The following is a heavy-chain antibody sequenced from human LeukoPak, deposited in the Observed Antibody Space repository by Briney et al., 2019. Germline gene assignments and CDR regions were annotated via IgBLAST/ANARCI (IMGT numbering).Heavy chain of an antibody. Sequence: GGSLRLSCAASGFTFSSYSMNWVRQAPGKGLEWVSYISSSSSTIYYADSVKGRFTISRDNAKNSLYLQMNSLRAEDTAVYYCARSKPYYDDPETIGYWGQGTLVTVSS. V-gene: IGHV3-48*01. CDR2: ISSSSSTI. CDR3: ARSKPYYDDPETIGY. J-gene: IGHJ4*02. D-gene: IGHD3-22*01. CDR1: GFTFSSYS.